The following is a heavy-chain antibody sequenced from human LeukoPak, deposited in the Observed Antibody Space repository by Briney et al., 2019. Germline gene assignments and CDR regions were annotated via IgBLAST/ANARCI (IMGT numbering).Heavy chain of an antibody. CDR2: INPSGGST. CDR3: ASVGGWLAYFDY. V-gene: IGHV1-46*01. CDR1: GYTFTSYY. D-gene: IGHD6-19*01. Sequence: ASVKVSCKASGYTFTSYYMHWVRQAPGQGLEWMGIINPSGGSTSYAQKFQGRVTMTRDTSTSTVYMELSSLRSEDTAVYYCASVGGWLAYFDYWGQGTLVTVSS. J-gene: IGHJ4*02.